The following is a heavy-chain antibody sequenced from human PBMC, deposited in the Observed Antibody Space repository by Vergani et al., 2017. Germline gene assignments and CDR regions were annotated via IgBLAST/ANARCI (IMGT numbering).Heavy chain of an antibody. CDR3: ARDCRTTVTTEGSWFDP. D-gene: IGHD4-17*01. J-gene: IGHJ5*02. CDR1: GGSISSSSYY. Sequence: QLQLQESGPGLVKPSETLSLTCTVSGGSISSSSYYWGWIRQPPGKGLEWIGGIYYSGSTYYNPSLKSRATISVDTSKNQFSLKLSSVTASDTAVYYCARDCRTTVTTEGSWFDPWGQGTLVTVSS. CDR2: IYYSGST. V-gene: IGHV4-39*07.